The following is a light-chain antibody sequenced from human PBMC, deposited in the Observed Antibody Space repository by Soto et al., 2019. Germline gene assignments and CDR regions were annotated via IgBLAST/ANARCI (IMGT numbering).Light chain of an antibody. Sequence: EIVLTQSPGTLSLSPGERATLSCRASQSVSNNYLTWYQQKPGQAPRLLIYGASSRATGIPDRFSGYGSGTDFTLTISRLEPEDFAVYYCLQYGSSPRTFGQGTK. CDR2: GAS. CDR3: LQYGSSPRT. J-gene: IGKJ1*01. CDR1: QSVSNNY. V-gene: IGKV3-20*01.